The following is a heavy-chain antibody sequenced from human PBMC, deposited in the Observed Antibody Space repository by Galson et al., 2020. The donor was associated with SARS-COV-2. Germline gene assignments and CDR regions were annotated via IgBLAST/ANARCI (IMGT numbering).Heavy chain of an antibody. J-gene: IGHJ2*01. CDR1: GFTFSSYA. CDR2: ISYDGSNK. CDR3: AESITMIVVASPCVDL. Sequence: GESLKISCAASGFTFSSYAMHWVRQAPGKGLEWVAVISYDGSNKYYPDSVKGRFTISRDNSKNTLYLQMNSLRAEDTAVYYCAESITMIVVASPCVDLWGRGTLVTVSS. D-gene: IGHD3-22*01. V-gene: IGHV3-30*04.